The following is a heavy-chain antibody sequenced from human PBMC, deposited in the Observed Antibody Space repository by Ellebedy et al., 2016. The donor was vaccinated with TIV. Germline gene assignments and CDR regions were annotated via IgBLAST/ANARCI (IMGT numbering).Heavy chain of an antibody. CDR1: GFTFRSEW. Sequence: GESLKISCVASGFTFRSEWMSWVRQAPGKGLEWVANIKEDGSEKDYVDLVKGRFTISRDNAKNSLYLQMNNLRAEDTAVYYCARQSGYSYGYYFDYWGQGTLVTVSS. D-gene: IGHD5-18*01. J-gene: IGHJ4*02. CDR3: ARQSGYSYGYYFDY. V-gene: IGHV3-7*01. CDR2: IKEDGSEK.